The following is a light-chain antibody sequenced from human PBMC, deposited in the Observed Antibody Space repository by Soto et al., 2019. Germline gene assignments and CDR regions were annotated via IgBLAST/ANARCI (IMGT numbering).Light chain of an antibody. Sequence: DIQMTQSPSTLSASVGDRVTITCRASQSIDNWLAWYQQKPGKAPKLLIHEASSLESGFPSRFRGSGYGTEFTLTISSLQPDDFATYYCQQYNTYSSTFGQETKLEIK. CDR2: EAS. V-gene: IGKV1-5*03. CDR3: QQYNTYSST. CDR1: QSIDNW. J-gene: IGKJ2*01.